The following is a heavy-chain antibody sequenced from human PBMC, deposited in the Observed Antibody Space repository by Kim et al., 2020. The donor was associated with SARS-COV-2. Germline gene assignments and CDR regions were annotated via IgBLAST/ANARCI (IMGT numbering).Heavy chain of an antibody. CDR1: GGSISSYY. V-gene: IGHV4-59*01. CDR3: ARARREGIFSLRSFYFDY. CDR2: IYYSGST. D-gene: IGHD6-13*01. J-gene: IGHJ4*02. Sequence: SETLSLTCTVSGGSISSYYWSWIRQPPGKGLEWIGYIYYSGSTNYNPSLKSRVTISVDTSKNQFSLKLSSVTAADTAVYYCARARREGIFSLRSFYFDYWGQGTLVTVSS.